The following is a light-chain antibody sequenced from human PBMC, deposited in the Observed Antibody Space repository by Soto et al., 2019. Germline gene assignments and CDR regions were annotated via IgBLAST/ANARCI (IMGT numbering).Light chain of an antibody. CDR1: QSVSSSY. CDR2: GAS. J-gene: IGKJ4*01. V-gene: IGKV3-20*01. Sequence: EIVLTQSPGTLSLSPGERATLSCRASQSVSSSYLAWYQQKPGQAPRLLIYGASSRATGNPDRFSGSGSGTDFTLTISRLEPEDFAVYYCQQYGSSLGVTFGGGTKVEIK. CDR3: QQYGSSLGVT.